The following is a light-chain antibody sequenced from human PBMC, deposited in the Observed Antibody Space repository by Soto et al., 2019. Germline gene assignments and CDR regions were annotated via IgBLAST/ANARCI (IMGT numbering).Light chain of an antibody. Sequence: DIQMTQSPSTLSASVGDRVTITCRASQSISSWLAGYQQKPGKAPKLLIYKASSLERGVPSRFSGSGSGTEFTLPISSMQPDDFATYYCQQYNSYPYTFGQGTKLEI. J-gene: IGKJ2*01. CDR3: QQYNSYPYT. CDR1: QSISSW. V-gene: IGKV1-5*03. CDR2: KAS.